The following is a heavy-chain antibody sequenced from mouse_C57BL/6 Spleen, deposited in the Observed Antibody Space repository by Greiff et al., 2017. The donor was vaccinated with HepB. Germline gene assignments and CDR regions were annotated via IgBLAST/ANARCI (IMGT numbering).Heavy chain of an antibody. Sequence: QVQLQQPGAELVKPGASVKLSCKASGYTFTSYWMHWVKQRPGQGLEWIGMIHPNSGSTNYNEKFKSKATLTVDKSSSTAYMQLISLTSEDSAVYYCAREWPSYYGSSLDVWGTGTTVTVSS. CDR3: AREWPSYYGSSLDV. J-gene: IGHJ1*03. V-gene: IGHV1-64*01. CDR1: GYTFTSYW. CDR2: IHPNSGST. D-gene: IGHD1-1*01.